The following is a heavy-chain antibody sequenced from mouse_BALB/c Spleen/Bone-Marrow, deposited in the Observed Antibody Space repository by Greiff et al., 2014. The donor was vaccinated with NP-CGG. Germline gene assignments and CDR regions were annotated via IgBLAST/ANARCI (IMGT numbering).Heavy chain of an antibody. V-gene: IGHV1-59*01. CDR3: TRQDYYGNSYWYFDV. D-gene: IGHD1-1*01. CDR2: IYPSDSYT. Sequence: VQLQQSGADLVRPGASVKLSCKASGYTFTSCWINWVKQRPGQGLEWIGNIYPSDSYTNYNQKFRDKATLTVDTSSSTAYMQLSSPTSEDSAVYYCTRQDYYGNSYWYFDVWGAGTTVTVSP. J-gene: IGHJ1*01. CDR1: GYTFTSCW.